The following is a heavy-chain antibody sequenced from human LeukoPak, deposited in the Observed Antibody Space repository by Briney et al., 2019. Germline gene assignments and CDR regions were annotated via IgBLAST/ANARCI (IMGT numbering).Heavy chain of an antibody. V-gene: IGHV4-59*01. Sequence: SETLSLTCTVSAGSISSNYWNWIRQPPGKGLEWIGYISSSGDTNYNPSLKSRVAISADTSKNQFSLKLTSVTAADTAVYYCARSGSGHGEFFQYWGQGTLVTVSS. CDR3: ARSGSGHGEFFQY. D-gene: IGHD2-15*01. J-gene: IGHJ1*01. CDR1: AGSISSNY. CDR2: ISSSGDT.